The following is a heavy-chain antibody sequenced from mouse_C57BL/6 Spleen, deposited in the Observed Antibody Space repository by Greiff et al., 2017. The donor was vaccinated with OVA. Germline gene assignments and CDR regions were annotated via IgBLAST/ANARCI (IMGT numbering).Heavy chain of an antibody. CDR3: ARCPIYYDYDGRFAY. CDR1: GYAFTNYL. J-gene: IGHJ3*01. Sequence: QVQLQQSGAELVRPGTSVKVSCKASGYAFTNYLIEWVKQRPGQGLEWIGVINPGSGGTNYNEKFKGKATLTADKSSSTAYMQLSSLTSEDSAVYFCARCPIYYDYDGRFAYWGQGTLVTVSA. D-gene: IGHD2-4*01. V-gene: IGHV1-54*01. CDR2: INPGSGGT.